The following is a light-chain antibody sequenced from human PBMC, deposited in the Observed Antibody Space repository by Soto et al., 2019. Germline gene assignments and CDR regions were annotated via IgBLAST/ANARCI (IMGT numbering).Light chain of an antibody. CDR2: DAS. CDR1: QSVSSY. Sequence: ERVWTQSPATLSLSPGERATLSCRASQSVSSYLAWYQQKPGQAPRLLIYDASNRATGIPARFSGSGSGTDFTLTFSSLEPEDFAVYYCQQRSNWLFTFGPGTKVDIK. V-gene: IGKV3-11*01. CDR3: QQRSNWLFT. J-gene: IGKJ3*01.